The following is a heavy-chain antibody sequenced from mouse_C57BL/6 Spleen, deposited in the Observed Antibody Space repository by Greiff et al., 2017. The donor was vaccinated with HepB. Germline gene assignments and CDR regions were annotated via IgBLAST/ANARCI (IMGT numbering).Heavy chain of an antibody. V-gene: IGHV1-50*01. CDR2: IDPSDSYT. Sequence: QVQLQQPGAELVKPGASVKLSCKASGYTFTSYWMQWVKQRPGQGLEWIGEIDPSDSYTNYNQKFKGKATLTVDTSSSTAYMQLSSLTSEDSAVYYCARWRLRYAMDYWGQGTSVTVSS. CDR1: GYTFTSYW. J-gene: IGHJ4*01. D-gene: IGHD2-4*01. CDR3: ARWRLRYAMDY.